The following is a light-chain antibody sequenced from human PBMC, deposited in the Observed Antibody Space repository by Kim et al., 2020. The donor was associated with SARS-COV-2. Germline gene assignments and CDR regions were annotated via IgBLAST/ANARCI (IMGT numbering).Light chain of an antibody. CDR1: QSLLYSNGYNY. CDR2: LGS. CDR3: MQALQTPRT. Sequence: DIVMTQSPLSLPVTPGEPASISCKSSQSLLYSNGYNYLDWYLQKPGQSPQLLIYLGSNRASGVPDRFSGSGSGTDFTLKISRVEAEDAGVYYCMQALQTPRTLGQGTKLEI. V-gene: IGKV2-28*01. J-gene: IGKJ2*01.